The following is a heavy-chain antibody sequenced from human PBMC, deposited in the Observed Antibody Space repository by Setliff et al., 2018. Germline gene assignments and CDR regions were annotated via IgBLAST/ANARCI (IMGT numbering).Heavy chain of an antibody. CDR2: INPSSGGT. Sequence: ASVKVSCKASGYTFTGYFMHWVRQAPGQGLEWMGWINPSSGGTNYAQKFQGRVTMTRDTSISTAYMELSRLRSDDTAVYSCARSRLYGGWFDPWGQGTLVTVSS. CDR3: ARSRLYGGWFDP. D-gene: IGHD4-17*01. CDR1: GYTFTGYF. J-gene: IGHJ5*02. V-gene: IGHV1-2*02.